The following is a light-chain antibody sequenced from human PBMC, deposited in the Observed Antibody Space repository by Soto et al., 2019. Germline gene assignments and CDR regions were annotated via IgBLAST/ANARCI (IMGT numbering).Light chain of an antibody. CDR1: QSLSSNS. J-gene: IGKJ1*01. CDR2: GAS. Sequence: EIVLTQSPGTLSLSPGERATLSCGASQSLSSNSLAWYQQKPGQAPRLLIYGASSRATGIPDRFSGSGSGTDFTLTISSLQAEDVAVYYCQQYFTSPWTFGQGTKVEI. V-gene: IGKV3-20*01. CDR3: QQYFTSPWT.